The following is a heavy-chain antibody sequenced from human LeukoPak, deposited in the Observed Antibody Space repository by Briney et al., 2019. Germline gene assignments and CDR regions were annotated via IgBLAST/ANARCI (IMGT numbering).Heavy chain of an antibody. Sequence: SGGSLRLSCAASGFNFNIYTINWDRQAPGKGLEWVSSISSRGTNIYYADSVKGRFTVSRDNAKNSLFLQMNSLRAEDTAVYYCARVAGYCDSTSNCYSDYWGQGTLVTVSS. D-gene: IGHD2-2*01. CDR1: GFNFNIYT. V-gene: IGHV3-21*01. CDR2: ISSRGTNI. CDR3: ARVAGYCDSTSNCYSDY. J-gene: IGHJ4*02.